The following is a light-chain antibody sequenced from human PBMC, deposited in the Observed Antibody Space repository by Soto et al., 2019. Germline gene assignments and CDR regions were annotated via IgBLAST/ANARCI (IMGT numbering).Light chain of an antibody. Sequence: EIVLTQSPATLSLSPGQRATLSCRASQSVKTFLVWYQHRPGRAPRVLIYDASHRASGIPARFSGSGSGTDFTLTISSLEPEDAALYYCQQRSNWPPITFGQGTRREIK. CDR3: QQRSNWPPIT. CDR2: DAS. CDR1: QSVKTF. V-gene: IGKV3-11*01. J-gene: IGKJ5*01.